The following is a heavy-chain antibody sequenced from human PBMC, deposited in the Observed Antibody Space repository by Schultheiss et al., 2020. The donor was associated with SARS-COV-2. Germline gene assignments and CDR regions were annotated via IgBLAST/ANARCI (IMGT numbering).Heavy chain of an antibody. CDR1: GFTFSSYV. CDR2: ISGSGGST. J-gene: IGHJ6*02. Sequence: GGSLRLSCAASGFTFSSYVMSWVRQAPGKGLEWVSAISGSGGSTYYADSVKGRFTISRDNSKNTLYLQMNSLRAEDTAVYYCAKDQDYYYYYGMDVWGQGTTVTVSS. CDR3: AKDQDYYYYYGMDV. V-gene: IGHV3-23*01.